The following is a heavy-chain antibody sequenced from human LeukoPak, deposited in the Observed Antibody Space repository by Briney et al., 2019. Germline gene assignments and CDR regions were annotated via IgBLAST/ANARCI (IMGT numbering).Heavy chain of an antibody. V-gene: IGHV3-23*01. CDR2: TSTSGGSA. D-gene: IGHD3-9*01. CDR1: GFTFSNNA. CDR3: AKDTTGGYYDILTGYFGSYYYYGMDV. Sequence: PGGSLRLSCAASGFTFSNNAMSWVRQAPGKGLEWVSATSTSGGSAYYADSVKGRFTISRDNSKNTLYLQMNSLRAEDTAVYYCAKDTTGGYYDILTGYFGSYYYYGMDVWGQGTTVTVSS. J-gene: IGHJ6*02.